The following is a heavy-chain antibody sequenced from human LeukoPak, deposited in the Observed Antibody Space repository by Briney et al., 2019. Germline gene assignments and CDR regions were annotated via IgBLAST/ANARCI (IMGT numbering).Heavy chain of an antibody. CDR2: IYYSGST. CDR1: GGSISSGSYY. D-gene: IGHD1-26*01. J-gene: IGHJ5*02. Sequence: SETLSLTCTVSGGSISSGSYYWGWIRQPPGKGLEWIGTIYYSGSTYYNPSLKSRVTISVDTSKNQFSLKLSSVTAADTAVYYCATLLVIRTNWFDPWGQGTLVTVSS. CDR3: ATLLVIRTNWFDP. V-gene: IGHV4-39*01.